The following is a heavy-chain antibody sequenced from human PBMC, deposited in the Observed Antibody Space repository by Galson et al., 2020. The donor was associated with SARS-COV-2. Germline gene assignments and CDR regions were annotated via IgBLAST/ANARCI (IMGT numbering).Heavy chain of an antibody. D-gene: IGHD1-26*01. CDR2: ISYAGNTK. CDR3: ARARSGSYREAFDM. CDR1: GFTFSSYA. Sequence: GGSLRLSCVVYGFTFSSYAMHWVHQAPGKGPQWVAIISYAGNTKYYADSVKGRFTISRDNSKNTLFLQMNSLRPEDTATYYCARARSGSYREAFDMWGQGTMVTVSS. J-gene: IGHJ3*02. V-gene: IGHV3-30*04.